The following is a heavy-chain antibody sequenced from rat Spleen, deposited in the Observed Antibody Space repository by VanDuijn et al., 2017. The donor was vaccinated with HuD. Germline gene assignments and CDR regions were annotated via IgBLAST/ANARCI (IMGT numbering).Heavy chain of an antibody. CDR3: AREAGIPFHYFDY. V-gene: IGHV5-7*01. Sequence: EVQLVESGGGLVQPGRSLKLSCAASGFTLSDYNMAWVRQAPKKGLEWVATISYDGSSTYYRDSVKGRFTISRDNAKRTLYLQVDSLRSEDTATYYCAREAGIPFHYFDYWGQGVMVTVSS. CDR2: ISYDGSST. CDR1: GFTLSDYN. D-gene: IGHD1-4*01. J-gene: IGHJ2*01.